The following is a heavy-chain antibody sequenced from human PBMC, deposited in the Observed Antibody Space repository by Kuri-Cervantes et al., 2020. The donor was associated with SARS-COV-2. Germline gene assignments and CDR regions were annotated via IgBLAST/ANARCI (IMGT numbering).Heavy chain of an antibody. D-gene: IGHD5-24*01. Sequence: GESLKISCAASGFTFSDYYMSWIRQAPGKGLEWVPYISSSGSTIYYADSVKGRFTISRDNAKNSLYLQMNSLRDEDTALYFCAKDAGDGYSFGDYFHGMDAWGRGTTVTVSS. J-gene: IGHJ6*02. CDR2: ISSSGSTI. CDR1: GFTFSDYY. V-gene: IGHV3-11*01. CDR3: AKDAGDGYSFGDYFHGMDA.